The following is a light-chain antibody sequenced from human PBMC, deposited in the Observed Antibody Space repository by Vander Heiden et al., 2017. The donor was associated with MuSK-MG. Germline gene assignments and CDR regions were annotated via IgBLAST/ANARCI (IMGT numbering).Light chain of an antibody. CDR3: QSYDSSLSGNVV. Sequence: QSVLPQPPSLSVAPVQRLTISCTRSSSKLGAGFDVPSYQQPQATAPKLLIHGNNNRPSGVADRFSGSKSGTSASLAITGLQAEDEAEYYYQSYDSSLSGNVVFGGGTKLTVL. CDR2: GNN. CDR1: SSKLGAGFD. V-gene: IGLV1-40*01. J-gene: IGLJ2*01.